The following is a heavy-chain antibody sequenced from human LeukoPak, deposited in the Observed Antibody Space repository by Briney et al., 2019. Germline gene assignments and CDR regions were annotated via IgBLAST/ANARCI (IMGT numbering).Heavy chain of an antibody. V-gene: IGHV4-34*01. CDR3: ARGLKDDDSSGGHALDI. Sequence: PSETLSLTCGVHGDSFSGNYWTWTRQPPGKGLEWTGEINHSGSTNYKSSLKSRVTISLDTSKNQFSLKLSSVTAADTAVYYCARGLKDDDSSGGHALDIWGQGTMVTVSS. D-gene: IGHD3-22*01. CDR2: INHSGST. CDR1: GDSFSGNY. J-gene: IGHJ3*02.